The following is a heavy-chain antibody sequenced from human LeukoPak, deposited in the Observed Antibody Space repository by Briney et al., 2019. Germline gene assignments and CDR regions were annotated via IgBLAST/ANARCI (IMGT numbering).Heavy chain of an antibody. Sequence: SETLSLTCTVSGGSISSYYWSWIRQPAGKGLEWIGRIYTSGSTNYNPSLKSRVTMSVDTSKNQFSLKLSSVTAADTAVYYCARASAYGSGYYYYYGMDVWGQGTTVTVSS. D-gene: IGHD3-10*01. V-gene: IGHV4-4*07. J-gene: IGHJ6*02. CDR3: ARASAYGSGYYYYYGMDV. CDR2: IYTSGST. CDR1: GGSISSYY.